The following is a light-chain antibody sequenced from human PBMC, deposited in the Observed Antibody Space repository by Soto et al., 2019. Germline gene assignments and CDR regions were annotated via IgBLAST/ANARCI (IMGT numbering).Light chain of an antibody. J-gene: IGLJ3*02. CDR3: ATWDSSLSVYWL. Sequence: QSVLTQPPSVSAAPGQKVTISCSGSSSNIGNNYVSWYQQLPGTAPKLLIYDNDKRPSGIPDRFSASKSGTSATLGITGLQTGDEADYYCATWDSSLSVYWLFGGGTKVTVL. CDR2: DND. CDR1: SSNIGNNY. V-gene: IGLV1-51*01.